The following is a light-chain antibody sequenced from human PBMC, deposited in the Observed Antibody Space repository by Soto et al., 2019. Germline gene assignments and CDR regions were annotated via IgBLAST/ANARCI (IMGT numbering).Light chain of an antibody. CDR1: QTISSY. J-gene: IGKJ5*01. CDR2: AAS. CDR3: QQSYSTLIT. Sequence: IQMTQSPSSLSASLGDRVTITCRASQTISSYLNWYQQKPGKAPKLLIYAASNLQSGVPSRFSGSGSGTDFTLTISSLQPEDFATYYCQQSYSTLITFGQGTRLEIK. V-gene: IGKV1-39*01.